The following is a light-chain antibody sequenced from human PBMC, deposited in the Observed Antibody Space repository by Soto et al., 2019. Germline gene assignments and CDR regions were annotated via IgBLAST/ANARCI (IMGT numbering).Light chain of an antibody. Sequence: ENVLTQSPGTLSLSPGERATLSCRASQIVTSAHLAWYQQKPGQPPRLLISGASSRATGIPDRFSGSGSGTDFILTISRLEPEDFAVYYCQQYGGSPTLHTFGQGTKLELK. CDR2: GAS. CDR3: QQYGGSPTLHT. J-gene: IGKJ2*01. V-gene: IGKV3-20*01. CDR1: QIVTSAH.